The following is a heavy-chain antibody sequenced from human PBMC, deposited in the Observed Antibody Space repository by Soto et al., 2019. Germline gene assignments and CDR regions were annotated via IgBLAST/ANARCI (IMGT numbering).Heavy chain of an antibody. CDR2: IRSKAYGGTT. Sequence: EVQLVESGGGLVQPGRSLRLSCTTSGFTFGDYAMSWFRQAPGKGLEWIGFIRSKAYGGTTEYAASVKGRFTISSDDSKSIAYLQMNSLQTEDTAVYYCTRTSAPYDYIWGSYRYFPDYWGQGTLVTVSS. CDR1: GFTFGDYA. J-gene: IGHJ4*02. V-gene: IGHV3-49*03. D-gene: IGHD3-16*02. CDR3: TRTSAPYDYIWGSYRYFPDY.